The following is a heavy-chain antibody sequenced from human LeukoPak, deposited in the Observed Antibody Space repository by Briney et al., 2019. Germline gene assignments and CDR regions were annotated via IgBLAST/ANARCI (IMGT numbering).Heavy chain of an antibody. CDR3: TRGYDTSGHLREFDP. D-gene: IGHD3-22*01. J-gene: IGHJ5*02. V-gene: IGHV4-61*02. CDR1: GGSITSSSYF. CDR2: IFTRGGT. Sequence: SETLSLTCTVSGGSITSSSYFWNWIRQPAGMGLEWIGRIFTRGGTNYNPSLKSRVTMSVDTSKNQISLKLSSVTAADTAIYYCTRGYDTSGHLREFDPWGQGTLVTVSS.